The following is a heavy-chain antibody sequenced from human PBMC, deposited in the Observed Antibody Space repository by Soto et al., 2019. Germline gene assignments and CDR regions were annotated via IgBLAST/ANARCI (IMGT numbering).Heavy chain of an antibody. CDR3: AKDRVEYSSSWWVGYYYYGMDV. CDR2: ISYDGSNK. CDR1: GFTFSSYG. Sequence: PGGSLRLSCAASGFTFSSYGMHWVRQAPGKGLEWVAVISYDGSNKYYADSVKGRFTISRDNSKNTLYLQMNSLRAEDTAVYYWAKDRVEYSSSWWVGYYYYGMDVWGQGTTVTVSS. V-gene: IGHV3-30*18. J-gene: IGHJ6*02. D-gene: IGHD6-13*01.